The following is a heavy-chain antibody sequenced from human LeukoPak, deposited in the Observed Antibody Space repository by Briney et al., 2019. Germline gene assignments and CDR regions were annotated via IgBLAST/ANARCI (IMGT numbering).Heavy chain of an antibody. CDR3: AREGMISVAGNPLDY. D-gene: IGHD6-19*01. Sequence: GGSLRLSCAASVFTFSTFWMSWVRQAPGKGLEWVANIKQDGSENYYVDSVKGRFTICRDNAKNLLFLQMNSLRAEDTAVYYCAREGMISVAGNPLDYWGQGTLVTVSS. CDR1: VFTFSTFW. CDR2: IKQDGSEN. J-gene: IGHJ4*02. V-gene: IGHV3-7*01.